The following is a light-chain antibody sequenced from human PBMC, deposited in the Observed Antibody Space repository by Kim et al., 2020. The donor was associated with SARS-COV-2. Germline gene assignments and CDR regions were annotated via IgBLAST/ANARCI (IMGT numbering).Light chain of an antibody. J-gene: IGLJ2*01. V-gene: IGLV3-19*01. CDR3: HSRDSSVSVV. Sequence: SSELTQDPAVSVALGQTVRITCQGDSLRSYYASWYQQKPGQAPVLVIYGKNNRPSGIPDRFSGSSSGNTASLTITGAQAEDEADYYCHSRDSSVSVVFGGGTKLTVL. CDR2: GKN. CDR1: SLRSYY.